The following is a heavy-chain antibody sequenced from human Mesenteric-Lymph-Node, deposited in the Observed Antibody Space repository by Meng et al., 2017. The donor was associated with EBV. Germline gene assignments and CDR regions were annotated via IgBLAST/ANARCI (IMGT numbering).Heavy chain of an antibody. Sequence: EVLRVESGGGVVRPWGALGLTWVASGSTFSSYWMHWFIKAPGKGLVWVSHINPYGSRTDYAHSVKGRFTISRDNAKNTLALKMNSLRAEDTAVYYCTSDLGGATDFWGQGTLVTVSS. V-gene: IGHV3-74*01. CDR2: INPYGSRT. CDR1: GSTFSSYW. D-gene: IGHD1-26*01. J-gene: IGHJ4*02. CDR3: TSDLGGATDF.